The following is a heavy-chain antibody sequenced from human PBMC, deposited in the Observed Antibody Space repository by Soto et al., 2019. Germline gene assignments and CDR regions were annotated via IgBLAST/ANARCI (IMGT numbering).Heavy chain of an antibody. D-gene: IGHD6-6*01. Sequence: PGGSLRLSCAASEFTFSSYNMNWVRQAPGKGLEWVSSISSSSSYIYYADSVKGRFTISRDNAKNSLYLQMNSLRAEDTAVYYCARGRAARPPYYFDYWGQGTLVTVSS. J-gene: IGHJ4*02. CDR2: ISSSSSYI. CDR3: ARGRAARPPYYFDY. CDR1: EFTFSSYN. V-gene: IGHV3-21*01.